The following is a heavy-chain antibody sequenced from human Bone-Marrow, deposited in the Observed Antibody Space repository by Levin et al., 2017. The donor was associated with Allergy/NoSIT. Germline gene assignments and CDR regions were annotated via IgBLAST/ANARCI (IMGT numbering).Heavy chain of an antibody. J-gene: IGHJ4*02. D-gene: IGHD3-16*01. Sequence: PGESLKISCKTSGYTFTSFALHWVRQAPGQRLEWMGWISAGNGNTKYSQKFQGRLTITRDTSASTAYMELSSLTSEDTAMYYCARWGHGGKIDYWGQGTLVTVSS. V-gene: IGHV1-3*01. CDR1: GYTFTSFA. CDR3: ARWGHGGKIDY. CDR2: ISAGNGNT.